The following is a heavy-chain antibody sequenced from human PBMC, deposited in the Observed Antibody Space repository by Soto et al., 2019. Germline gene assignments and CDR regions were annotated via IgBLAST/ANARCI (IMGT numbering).Heavy chain of an antibody. Sequence: GGSLRLSCAASGFTFISYGMHWVRQAPGKGLEWVAVISYDGSNKYYADSVKGRFTISRDNSKNTLYLQMNSLRAEDTAVYYCARYIVVVTATYAFDIWGQGTMVTVSS. D-gene: IGHD2-21*02. J-gene: IGHJ3*02. CDR2: ISYDGSNK. CDR3: ARYIVVVTATYAFDI. V-gene: IGHV3-30*03. CDR1: GFTFISYG.